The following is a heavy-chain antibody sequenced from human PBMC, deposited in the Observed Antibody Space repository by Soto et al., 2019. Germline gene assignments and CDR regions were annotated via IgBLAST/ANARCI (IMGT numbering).Heavy chain of an antibody. CDR1: GFTFSGYA. V-gene: IGHV3-23*01. CDR3: AKPSHEMLTDYSPFDH. D-gene: IGHD3-9*01. Sequence: HPGGSLRLSCVASGFTFSGYAMSWVRQAPGKGLQWVSAIRDTGGYTYYADSVKGRFTISRDNSKSTLFLQMDSLTADDSALYYCAKPSHEMLTDYSPFDHWGQGTLVTVSS. CDR2: IRDTGGYT. J-gene: IGHJ4*02.